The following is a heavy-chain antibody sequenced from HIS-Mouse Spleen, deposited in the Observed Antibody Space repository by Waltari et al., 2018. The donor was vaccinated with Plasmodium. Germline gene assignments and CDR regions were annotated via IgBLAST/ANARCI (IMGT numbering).Heavy chain of an antibody. D-gene: IGHD7-27*01. V-gene: IGHV3-13*01. J-gene: IGHJ2*01. CDR1: GFTFSSYD. Sequence: EVQLVESGGGLVQPGGSLRLSCAASGFTFSSYDMHWVRQATGKGLEWISAIGTAGDTYYPGSVKGRFTISRENAKNSLYLQVNSLRAGDTAVYYCARAANTLNWGSRYFDLLGRGTLVTVAS. CDR3: ARAANTLNWGSRYFDL. CDR2: IGTAGDT.